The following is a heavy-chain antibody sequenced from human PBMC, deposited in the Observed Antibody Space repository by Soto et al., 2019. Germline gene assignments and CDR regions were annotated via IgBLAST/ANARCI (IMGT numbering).Heavy chain of an antibody. CDR2: ISAYNGNT. CDR3: AREAIVAGATTGMDV. Sequence: VASVKVSCKASGYTFTSYGISWVRQAPGQGLEWMGWISAYNGNTNYAQKLQGRVTMTTDTSTSTAYMELRSLRSDDTAVCYCAREAIVAGATTGMDVWGQGTTVTVSS. J-gene: IGHJ6*02. V-gene: IGHV1-18*04. D-gene: IGHD1-26*01. CDR1: GYTFTSYG.